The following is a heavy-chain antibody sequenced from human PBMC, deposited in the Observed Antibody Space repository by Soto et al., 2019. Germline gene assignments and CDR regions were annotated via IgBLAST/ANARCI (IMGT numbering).Heavy chain of an antibody. V-gene: IGHV3-33*01. J-gene: IGHJ4*02. D-gene: IGHD3-22*01. CDR2: IWYDGSNK. Sequence: SKGLEWVAVIWYDGSNKYYADSVKGRFTISRDNSKNTLCLQMNSLRAEDTAVYYCARDRAPYYYDSSGPNFDYWGQGTLVTVSS. CDR3: ARDRAPYYYDSSGPNFDY.